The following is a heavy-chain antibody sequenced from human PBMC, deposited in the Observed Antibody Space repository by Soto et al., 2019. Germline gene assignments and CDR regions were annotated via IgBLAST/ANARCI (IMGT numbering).Heavy chain of an antibody. Sequence: ASVKVSCKASGYTFTSYGISWVRQAPGQGLEWMGWISAYNGNTNYAQKLQGRVTMTTDTSTSTAYMELRSLRSDDTAVYYCAREAVVVAARGAYYYMDVWGKGTTVTVS. V-gene: IGHV1-18*01. CDR2: ISAYNGNT. CDR1: GYTFTSYG. CDR3: AREAVVVAARGAYYYMDV. J-gene: IGHJ6*03. D-gene: IGHD2-15*01.